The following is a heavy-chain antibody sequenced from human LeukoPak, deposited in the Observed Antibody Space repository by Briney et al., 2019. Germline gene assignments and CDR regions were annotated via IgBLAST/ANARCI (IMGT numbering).Heavy chain of an antibody. Sequence: LRLSCAASGFTFSDYYMSWIRQPPGKGLEWIGEIYHSGSTNYNPSLKSRVTISVDKSKNQFSLKLSSVIAADTAVYYCARGAGTTSHWFDPWGQGTLVTVSS. J-gene: IGHJ5*02. CDR2: IYHSGST. V-gene: IGHV4-34*01. CDR3: ARGAGTTSHWFDP. D-gene: IGHD1-7*01. CDR1: GFTFSDYY.